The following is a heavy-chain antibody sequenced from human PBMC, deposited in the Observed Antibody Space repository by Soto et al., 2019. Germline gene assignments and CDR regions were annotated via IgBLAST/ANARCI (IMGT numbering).Heavy chain of an antibody. J-gene: IGHJ4*02. CDR1: GYTFTTYY. CDR2: INPSGGST. V-gene: IGHV1-46*01. CDR3: ARVYCSGGSCYGIDY. Sequence: QVQLVQSGAEVKKPGASVKVSCKASGYTFTTYYMHWVRQAPGQGLEWMGIINPSGGSTSYAQKFHGRVTMTRDPYTSTVCMELRSLRSADRAVYYCARVYCSGGSCYGIDYWGQGTMVTVSS. D-gene: IGHD2-15*01.